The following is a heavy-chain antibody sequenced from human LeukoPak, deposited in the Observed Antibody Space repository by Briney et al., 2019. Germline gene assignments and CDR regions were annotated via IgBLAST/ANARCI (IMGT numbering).Heavy chain of an antibody. CDR2: IKGDGIST. J-gene: IGHJ4*02. V-gene: IGHV3-74*01. CDR1: GFDFSSNW. CDR3: AKDHYWSIDY. D-gene: IGHD3-3*01. Sequence: GGPLRLSCAASGFDFSSNWMHWVRHAPGQGLVWVSRIKGDGISTNYADSVKGRFTISRDIAKNTLYLQMNSLRAEDTGVYYCAKDHYWSIDYWGRGTLVTASS.